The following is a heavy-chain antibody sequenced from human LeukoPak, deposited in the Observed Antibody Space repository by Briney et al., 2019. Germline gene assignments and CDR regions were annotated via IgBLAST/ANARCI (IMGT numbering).Heavy chain of an antibody. CDR3: ASGLSSLFSFGAALDYYMDV. J-gene: IGHJ6*03. V-gene: IGHV1-2*02. CDR2: INPHSGDT. CDR1: GYTFTNHY. D-gene: IGHD5-18*01. Sequence: GASVKVSCKAPGYTFTNHYMHLVRQARGQGLEWMGWINPHSGDTNYAQKFQGRVIMTRYTSISTAYMELSSLRSDDTAMYYCASGLSSLFSFGAALDYYMDVWGKGTTVTVSS.